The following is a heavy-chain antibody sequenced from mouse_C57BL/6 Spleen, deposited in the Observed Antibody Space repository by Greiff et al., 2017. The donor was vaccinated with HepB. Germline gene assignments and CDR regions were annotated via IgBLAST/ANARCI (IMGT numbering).Heavy chain of an antibody. D-gene: IGHD2-4*01. CDR1: GYTFTSYW. CDR2: IDPNSGGT. J-gene: IGHJ4*01. V-gene: IGHV1-72*01. Sequence: VQLKQPGAELVKPGASVKLSCKASGYTFTSYWMHWVKQRPGRGLEWIGRIDPNSGGTKYNEKFKSKATLTVDKPSSTAYMQLSSLTSEDSAVYYCAREGVYYEGPYAMDYWGQGTSVTVSS. CDR3: AREGVYYEGPYAMDY.